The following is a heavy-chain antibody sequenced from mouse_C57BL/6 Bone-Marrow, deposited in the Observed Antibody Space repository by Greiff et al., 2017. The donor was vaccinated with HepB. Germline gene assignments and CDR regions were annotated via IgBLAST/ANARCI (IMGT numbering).Heavy chain of an antibody. CDR2: IDPSDSYT. CDR1: GYTFTSYW. CDR3: ARPLYDYDGFAY. V-gene: IGHV1-59*01. J-gene: IGHJ3*01. D-gene: IGHD2-4*01. Sequence: QVQLQQPGAELVRPGTSVKLSCKASGYTFTSYWMHWVKQRPGQGLEWIGVIDPSDSYTNYNQKFKGKATLTVDTSSSTAYMLLSSLTSEDSAVYYCARPLYDYDGFAYWGQGTLVTVSA.